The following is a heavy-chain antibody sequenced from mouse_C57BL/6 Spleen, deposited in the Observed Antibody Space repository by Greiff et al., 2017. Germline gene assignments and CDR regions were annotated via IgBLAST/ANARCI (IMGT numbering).Heavy chain of an antibody. CDR3: AREVLGGLDY. Sequence: QVQLQQPGAELVKPGASVKLSCKASGYTFTSYWMQWVKQRPGQGLEWIGEIYPCDGYTNYNQKFKGKATLTVDTSSSTAYMQLSSLTSEDSAVYYCAREVLGGLDYWGQGTTLTVSS. CDR1: GYTFTSYW. CDR2: IYPCDGYT. J-gene: IGHJ2*01. V-gene: IGHV1-50*01. D-gene: IGHD1-1*01.